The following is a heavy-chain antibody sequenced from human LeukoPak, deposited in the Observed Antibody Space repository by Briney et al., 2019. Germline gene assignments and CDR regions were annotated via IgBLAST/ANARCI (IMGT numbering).Heavy chain of an antibody. Sequence: PSETLSLTCTVSGGSINNYYWTWIQQPPGKGLEWIGYIYYSESTNYHHSLRSRVTMSVDTSKSQCSLKLSCVAAADTAVYYCARGRNAQQLAILYYYYYYYMDVWGKGTTVTISS. J-gene: IGHJ6*03. D-gene: IGHD6-13*01. CDR1: GGSINNYY. CDR3: ARGRNAQQLAILYYYYYYYMDV. CDR2: IYYSEST. V-gene: IGHV4-59*01.